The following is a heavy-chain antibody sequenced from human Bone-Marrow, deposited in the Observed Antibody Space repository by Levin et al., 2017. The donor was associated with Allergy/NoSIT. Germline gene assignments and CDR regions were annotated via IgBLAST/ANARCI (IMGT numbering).Heavy chain of an antibody. CDR3: RRRPPEFSQLEFDP. CDR1: GDSISSGGYY. V-gene: IGHV4-31*03. D-gene: IGHD3-10*01. Sequence: SETLSLTCTVSGDSISSGGYYWSWVRHHPGKGLEWIGYISYNGNTYYNPSLKSRLSISLDMSRNQFSLTVISVTGADTAVYYCRRRPPEFSQLEFDPWGQGTLVTVSS. CDR2: ISYNGNT. J-gene: IGHJ5*02.